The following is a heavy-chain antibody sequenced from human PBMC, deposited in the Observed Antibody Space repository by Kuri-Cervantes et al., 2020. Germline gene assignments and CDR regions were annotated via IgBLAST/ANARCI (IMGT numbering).Heavy chain of an antibody. D-gene: IGHD3-16*01. CDR3: ARGGSLGVLDI. Sequence: QTLSHTCAISGDSVSCNSAAWNWTRHTPSRGLEWRGRTYYRYKRYNDHAVPVKSRITINPETSMNQISLQLNSVTPEDTAVYYCARGGSLGVLDIWGQGTMVTVSS. CDR2: TYYRYKRYN. J-gene: IGHJ3*02. CDR1: GDSVSCNSAA. V-gene: IGHV6-1*01.